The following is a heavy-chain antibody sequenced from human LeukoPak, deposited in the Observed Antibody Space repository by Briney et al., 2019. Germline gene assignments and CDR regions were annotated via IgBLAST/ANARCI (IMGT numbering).Heavy chain of an antibody. J-gene: IGHJ5*02. CDR3: AIAAAGRDFYGASAFDP. D-gene: IGHD6-13*01. CDR2: ISGSGGST. CDR1: GFTFSSYA. V-gene: IGHV3-23*01. Sequence: GGSLRLSCAASGFTFSSYAMRWVRQAPGKGLEWVSAISGSGGSTYYADSVKGRFTISRDNSKNTLYLQMNSLRAEDTAVYYCAIAAAGRDFYGASAFDPWGQGTLVTVSS.